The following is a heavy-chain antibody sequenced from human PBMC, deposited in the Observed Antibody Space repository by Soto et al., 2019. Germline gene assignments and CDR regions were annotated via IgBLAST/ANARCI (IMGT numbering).Heavy chain of an antibody. CDR1: AGSTSSGGYS. CDR3: ARAYDSSGYQLFDH. D-gene: IGHD3-22*01. Sequence: SETLSLTCAVSAGSTSSGGYSWSWIRQPPGKGLEWIGYIYHSGSTYYNPSLTSRVTISVDSSMNQFSLKLSSVTAADSAVYYFARAYDSSGYQLFDHSGQGTLV. CDR2: IYHSGST. J-gene: IGHJ5*02. V-gene: IGHV4-30-2*01.